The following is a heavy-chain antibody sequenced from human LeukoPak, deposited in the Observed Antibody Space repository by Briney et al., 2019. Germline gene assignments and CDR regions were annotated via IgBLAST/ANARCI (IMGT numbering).Heavy chain of an antibody. CDR1: GYSFTSYW. CDR3: ARLLRGPRYYYGMDV. J-gene: IGHJ6*02. V-gene: IGHV5-51*01. Sequence: GESLKIPCKGSGYSFTSYWIGWVRQMPGKGLEWMGIIYPGDSDPRYSPSFQGQVTISADKSISTAYLQWSSLKASDTAMYYCARLLRGPRYYYGMDVWGQGTTVTVSS. CDR2: IYPGDSDP.